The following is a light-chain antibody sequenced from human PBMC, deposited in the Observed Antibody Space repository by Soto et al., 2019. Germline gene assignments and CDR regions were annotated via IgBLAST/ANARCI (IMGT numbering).Light chain of an antibody. V-gene: IGKV3-15*01. Sequence: EVVMTQSPATLSVSPGERATLSCGASQSVSSNLAWYQQKPGQAPRLLIHAASTRATGIPARFSGSGSGTEFTLTISSLQSEDFAVYYCLQYSNWPPITFGQGTRLEIK. CDR1: QSVSSN. CDR3: LQYSNWPPIT. J-gene: IGKJ5*01. CDR2: AAS.